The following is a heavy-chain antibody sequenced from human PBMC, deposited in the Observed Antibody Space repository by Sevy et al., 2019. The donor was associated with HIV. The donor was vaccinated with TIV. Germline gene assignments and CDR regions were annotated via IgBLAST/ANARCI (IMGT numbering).Heavy chain of an antibody. D-gene: IGHD2-2*01. CDR2: INHSGST. Sequence: SETLSLTCAVYGGSFSGYYWSWIRQPPGKGLEWIGEINHSGSTNYNPSLKSRVTISVDTSKNQFSLKLSSVTAADTAVYYCARPHYCSSTSCYPPNYYYYGMDVWGQGTTVTVSS. CDR1: GGSFSGYY. CDR3: ARPHYCSSTSCYPPNYYYYGMDV. V-gene: IGHV4-34*01. J-gene: IGHJ6*02.